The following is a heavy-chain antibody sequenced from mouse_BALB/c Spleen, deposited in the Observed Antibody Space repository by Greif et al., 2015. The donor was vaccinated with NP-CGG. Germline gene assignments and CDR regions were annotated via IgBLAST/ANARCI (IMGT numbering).Heavy chain of an antibody. D-gene: IGHD1-1*01. CDR1: GFTFSSYT. Sequence: EVKLVESGGGLVKPGGSLKLSCAASGFTFSSYTMSWVRQTPEKRQEWVATISSGGSYTYYPDSVKGRFTISRDSAKNTLYLQMSSLKSEDTAMYYCTRDGTHYYGSSLPYYFDYWGQGTTLTVSS. V-gene: IGHV5-6-4*01. CDR3: TRDGTHYYGSSLPYYFDY. J-gene: IGHJ2*01. CDR2: ISSGGSYT.